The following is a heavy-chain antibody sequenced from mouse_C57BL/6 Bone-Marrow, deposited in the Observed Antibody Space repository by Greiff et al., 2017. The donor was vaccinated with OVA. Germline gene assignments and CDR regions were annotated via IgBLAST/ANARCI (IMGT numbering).Heavy chain of an antibody. CDR3: ARHHYGYDDWYFDV. V-gene: IGHV2-6-1*01. Sequence: QVQLKESGPGLVAPSQSLSITCTVSGFSLTSYGVHWVRQPPGKGLEWLVVIWSDGSTTYNSALKSRLSISKDNSKSQVFLKMNSLQTDDTAMYYCARHHYGYDDWYFDVWGTGTTVTVSS. CDR2: IWSDGST. CDR1: GFSLTSYG. D-gene: IGHD2-2*01. J-gene: IGHJ1*03.